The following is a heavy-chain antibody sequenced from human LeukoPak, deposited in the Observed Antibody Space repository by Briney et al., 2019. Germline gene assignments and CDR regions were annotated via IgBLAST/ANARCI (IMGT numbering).Heavy chain of an antibody. Sequence: PSETLSLTCTVSGGSISSYYWSWIRQPPGKGLEWIGYIYYSGSTNYNPSLKSRVTISVDTSKNQFSLKLSSVTAADTAVYYCARDLRFLEWLPSYYYYGMDVWGQGTTVTVSS. V-gene: IGHV4-59*01. CDR2: IYYSGST. CDR1: GGSISSYY. D-gene: IGHD3-3*01. J-gene: IGHJ6*02. CDR3: ARDLRFLEWLPSYYYYGMDV.